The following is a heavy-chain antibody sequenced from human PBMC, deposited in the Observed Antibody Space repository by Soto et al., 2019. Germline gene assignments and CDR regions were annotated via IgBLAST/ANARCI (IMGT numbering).Heavy chain of an antibody. CDR1: GGSISSGDYY. V-gene: IGHV4-30-4*01. Sequence: TLSLTCTVSGGSISSGDYYWSWIRQPPGKGLEWIGYIYYSGSTYYNQSLKSRVTISVDTYKNQFSLKLNSVTAAETAVYYCARGHTSRWYSFDYWGQGNLVTVSS. J-gene: IGHJ4*02. D-gene: IGHD6-13*01. CDR3: ARGHTSRWYSFDY. CDR2: IYYSGST.